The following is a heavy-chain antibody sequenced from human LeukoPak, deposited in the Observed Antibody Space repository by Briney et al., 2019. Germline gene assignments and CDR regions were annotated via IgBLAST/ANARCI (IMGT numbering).Heavy chain of an antibody. CDR2: IFSTGST. Sequence: ASETLSLTCTVSDGSISSYYWSWIRQPAGKGLEWIGRIFSTGSTNYNPSLKSRVTMSVDTSKNQFSLKLSSVPAADTAVYYCARVSTGGRYDYWGQGTLVTVSS. V-gene: IGHV4-4*07. D-gene: IGHD1-14*01. CDR1: DGSISSYY. J-gene: IGHJ4*02. CDR3: ARVSTGGRYDY.